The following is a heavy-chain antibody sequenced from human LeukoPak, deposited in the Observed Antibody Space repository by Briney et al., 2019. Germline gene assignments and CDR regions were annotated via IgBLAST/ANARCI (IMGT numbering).Heavy chain of an antibody. V-gene: IGHV3-7*03. CDR1: GFTFSSYW. CDR3: ARVPITYYYGSGSYFCDMDV. J-gene: IGHJ6*04. CDR2: IKQDGSEI. D-gene: IGHD3-10*01. Sequence: GESLRLSCAASGFTFSSYWMSWVRLAPGKGLEWVANIKQDGSEIYYVDSVKGRFTISRDNAKNSLYLQMNTLRAEDTAVYYCARVPITYYYGSGSYFCDMDVWGKGTTVSVSS.